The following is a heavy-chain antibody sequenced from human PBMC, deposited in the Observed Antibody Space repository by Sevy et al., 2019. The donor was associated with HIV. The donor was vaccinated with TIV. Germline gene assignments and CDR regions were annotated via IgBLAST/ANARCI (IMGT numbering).Heavy chain of an antibody. Sequence: GGSLRLSCSAFGFNFQTFGMHWVRQAPGKGLEWVANINQDGSVKYYVDSVRGRFTISRDNARNLVFLQMSSLRVDDSALYYCVRAIAKDGSFWGQGTLVTVSS. CDR2: INQDGSVK. D-gene: IGHD6-13*01. V-gene: IGHV3-7*01. J-gene: IGHJ4*02. CDR3: VRAIAKDGSF. CDR1: GFNFQTFG.